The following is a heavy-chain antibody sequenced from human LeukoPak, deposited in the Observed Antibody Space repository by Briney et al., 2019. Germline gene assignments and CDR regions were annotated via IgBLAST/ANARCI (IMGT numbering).Heavy chain of an antibody. Sequence: PGGSLRLSCAASGFTFRTYAMNWVRQAPGKGLEWVSSVSGNGVNTYYADSVRGRSTVSRDNSRNTVYLQVNNLRAEDTAIFYCAKEVTSFGYRGVDFWGQGTLVTVSS. V-gene: IGHV3-23*01. D-gene: IGHD5-18*01. J-gene: IGHJ4*02. CDR3: AKEVTSFGYRGVDF. CDR2: VSGNGVNT. CDR1: GFTFRTYA.